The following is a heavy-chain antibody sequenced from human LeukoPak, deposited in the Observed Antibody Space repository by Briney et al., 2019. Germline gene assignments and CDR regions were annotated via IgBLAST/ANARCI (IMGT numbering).Heavy chain of an antibody. CDR2: IYLYGTT. J-gene: IGHJ6*02. Sequence: PSETLSLTCSVSAGSIRSSSWWSWVRQSPVKGLEWIGEIYLYGTTNYNPSLKSRVTMSVDRSKNQFSLKLSSVTAADTAVYYCARQQWEQQGRDYYFNGLDVWGPGTTVIVSS. CDR1: AGSIRSSSW. D-gene: IGHD1-26*01. V-gene: IGHV4-4*02. CDR3: ARQQWEQQGRDYYFNGLDV.